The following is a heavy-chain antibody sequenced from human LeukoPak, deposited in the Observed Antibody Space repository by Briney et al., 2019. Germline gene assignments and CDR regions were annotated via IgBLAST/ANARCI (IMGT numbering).Heavy chain of an antibody. D-gene: IGHD3/OR15-3a*01. V-gene: IGHV4-59*01. CDR3: ARDPSLFAGLFDY. Sequence: SETLSLTCTVSGGSISNYYWSWIRQPPGKGLEWIGYIYYSGSTNYNPSLKSRVTISVDTSKNQVSLKLSSVTVADTAVYYCARDPSLFAGLFDYWGHGTLVTVSS. J-gene: IGHJ4*01. CDR2: IYYSGST. CDR1: GGSISNYY.